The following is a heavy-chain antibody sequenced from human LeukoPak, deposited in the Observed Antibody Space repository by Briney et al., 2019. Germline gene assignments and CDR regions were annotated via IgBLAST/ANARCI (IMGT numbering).Heavy chain of an antibody. CDR1: GGSFSGYY. V-gene: IGHV4-34*01. CDR3: ARLPTVEYYYGSGGDY. D-gene: IGHD3-10*01. Sequence: SETLSLTCAVYGGSFSGYYWSWIRQPPGKGLEWIGEINHSGSTNYNPSLKSRVTISVDTSKNQFSLKLSSATAADTAVYYCARLPTVEYYYGSGGDYWGQGTLVTVSS. J-gene: IGHJ4*02. CDR2: INHSGST.